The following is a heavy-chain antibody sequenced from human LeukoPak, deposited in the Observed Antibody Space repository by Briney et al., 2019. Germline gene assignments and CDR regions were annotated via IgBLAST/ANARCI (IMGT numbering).Heavy chain of an antibody. CDR3: ARRGDGYNFGAFDI. CDR2: ISSSSSYI. D-gene: IGHD5-24*01. CDR1: GFTFSSYS. Sequence: GGSLRLSCAASGFTFSSYSMNWVRQAPGKGLEWVSSISSSSSYIYYADSVKGRFTISRDNAKNSLYLQMNGLRAEDTAVYYCARRGDGYNFGAFDILGQGTMVTVSS. J-gene: IGHJ3*02. V-gene: IGHV3-21*01.